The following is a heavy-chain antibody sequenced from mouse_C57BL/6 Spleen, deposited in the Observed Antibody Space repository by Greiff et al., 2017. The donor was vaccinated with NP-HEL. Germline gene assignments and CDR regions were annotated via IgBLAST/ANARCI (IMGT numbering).Heavy chain of an antibody. D-gene: IGHD1-1*01. Sequence: EVKLVESGPGLVKPSQSLSLTCSVTGYSITSGYYWNWIRQFPGNKLEWMGYISYDGSNNYNPSLKNRISITRDTSKNQFFLKLNSVTTEDTATYCCACITTVVGADDWGQGTTLTVSS. CDR1: GYSITSGYY. V-gene: IGHV3-6*01. CDR3: ACITTVVGADD. J-gene: IGHJ2*01. CDR2: ISYDGSN.